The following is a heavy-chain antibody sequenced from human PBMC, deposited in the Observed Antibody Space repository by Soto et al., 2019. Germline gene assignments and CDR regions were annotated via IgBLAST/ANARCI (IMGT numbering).Heavy chain of an antibody. D-gene: IGHD6-19*01. Sequence: GASVKVSCKASGYTFTSYYMHWVRQAPGQGLEWMGIINPSGGSTSYAQKFQGRVTMTRDTSTSTVYMELSSLRSEDTAVYYCARLQGIAVAGPPSFDYWGQGTLVTVSS. CDR3: ARLQGIAVAGPPSFDY. CDR1: GYTFTSYY. CDR2: INPSGGST. J-gene: IGHJ4*02. V-gene: IGHV1-46*01.